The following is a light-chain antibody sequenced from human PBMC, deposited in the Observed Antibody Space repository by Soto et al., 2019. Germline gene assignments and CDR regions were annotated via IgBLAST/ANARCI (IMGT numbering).Light chain of an antibody. CDR1: QNVGND. CDR3: QQRSNWPPT. J-gene: IGKJ4*01. CDR2: SAS. Sequence: EIVLTKSPATMSLSPGERATLSGMAIQNVGNDLVWYHQKRGQAPRLLIYSASNRATGIPARFSGSGSGTDFTLTISRLEPEDCADYDCQQRSNWPPTFGGGTKVEIQ. V-gene: IGKV3-11*01.